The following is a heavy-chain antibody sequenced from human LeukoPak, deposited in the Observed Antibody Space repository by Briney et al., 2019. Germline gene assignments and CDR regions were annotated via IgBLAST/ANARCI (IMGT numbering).Heavy chain of an antibody. V-gene: IGHV4-4*07. CDR2: IYTSGST. CDR1: GGSISSYY. CDR3: AREKTQLVLAAGDHYYYYMDV. Sequence: SETPSLTCTVSGGSISSYYWSWIRQPAGKGLEWIGRIYTSGSTNYNPSLKSRVTMSVDTSKNQFSLKLSSVTAADTAVYYCAREKTQLVLAAGDHYYYYMDVWGKGTTVTVSS. J-gene: IGHJ6*03. D-gene: IGHD6-6*01.